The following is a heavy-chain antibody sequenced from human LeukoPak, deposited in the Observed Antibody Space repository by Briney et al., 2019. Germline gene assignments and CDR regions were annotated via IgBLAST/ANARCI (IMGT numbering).Heavy chain of an antibody. D-gene: IGHD6-6*01. Sequence: PSETLPLTCAVYGGSFSGYYWGWIRQPPGKGLEWIGEINHSGSTNYNPSLKSRVTISVDTSKNQFSLKLSSVTAADTAVYYCARGRSSSYRRWFDPWGQGTLVTVSS. V-gene: IGHV4-34*01. J-gene: IGHJ5*02. CDR1: GGSFSGYY. CDR2: INHSGST. CDR3: ARGRSSSYRRWFDP.